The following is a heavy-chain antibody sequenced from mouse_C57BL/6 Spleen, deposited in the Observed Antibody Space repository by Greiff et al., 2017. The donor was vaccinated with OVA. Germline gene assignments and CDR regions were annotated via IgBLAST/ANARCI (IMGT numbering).Heavy chain of an antibody. CDR2: INPSNGGT. D-gene: IGHD2-2*01. CDR3: ARGTMVTTGRFAY. V-gene: IGHV1-53*01. J-gene: IGHJ3*01. Sequence: VQLQQSGTELVKPGASVKLSCKASGYTFTSYWMHWVKQRPGQGLEWIGNINPSNGGTNYNEKFKSKATLTVDKSSSTAYMQLSSLTSEDSAVYYCARGTMVTTGRFAYWGQGTLVTVSA. CDR1: GYTFTSYW.